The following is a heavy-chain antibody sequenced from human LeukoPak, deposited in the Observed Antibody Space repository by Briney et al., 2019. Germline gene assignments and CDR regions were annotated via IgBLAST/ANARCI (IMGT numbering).Heavy chain of an antibody. J-gene: IGHJ4*02. Sequence: SETLSLTCTVSGGAITNYYWSWIRQPPGKGLEWIGYIYYSGSTNYNPSLKSRVTISVDTSKNQFSLKLSSVTAADTAVYYCARVGATFGDFDYWGQGTLVTVSS. V-gene: IGHV4-59*01. CDR1: GGAITNYY. CDR2: IYYSGST. D-gene: IGHD1-26*01. CDR3: ARVGATFGDFDY.